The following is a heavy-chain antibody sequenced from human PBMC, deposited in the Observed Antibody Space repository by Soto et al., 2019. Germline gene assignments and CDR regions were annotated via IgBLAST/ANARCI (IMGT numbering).Heavy chain of an antibody. CDR3: ARGPPNWGFDY. J-gene: IGHJ4*02. Sequence: QVQLVQSGAEVKKPGASVKVSCKASGYTFTSYDINWVRQATGQGLEWVGWMSPNSGNTGYAQKFQGRVTMTRTTSASTDYMELSSLRSDDTAVYYCARGPPNWGFDYWGQGTLVTVSS. CDR1: GYTFTSYD. CDR2: MSPNSGNT. V-gene: IGHV1-8*01. D-gene: IGHD7-27*01.